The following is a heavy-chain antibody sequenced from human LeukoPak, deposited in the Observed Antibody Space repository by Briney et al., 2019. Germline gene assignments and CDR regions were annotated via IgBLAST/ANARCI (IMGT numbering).Heavy chain of an antibody. Sequence: GRSLRLSCAASGFTFSSYAMHWVRQAPGKGLEWVAVISYDGSNKYYADSVKGRFTISRDNSKNTLYLQMNSLRAEDTAVYYCARGSMWLRRNYYDSSGYYWYNWFDPWDQGTLVTVSS. D-gene: IGHD3-22*01. CDR1: GFTFSSYA. CDR2: ISYDGSNK. V-gene: IGHV3-30*16. CDR3: ARGSMWLRRNYYDSSGYYWYNWFDP. J-gene: IGHJ5*02.